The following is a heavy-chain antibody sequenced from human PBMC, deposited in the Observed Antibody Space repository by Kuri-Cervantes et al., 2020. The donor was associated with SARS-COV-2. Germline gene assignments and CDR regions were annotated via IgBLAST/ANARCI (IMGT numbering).Heavy chain of an antibody. J-gene: IGHJ4*02. D-gene: IGHD6-13*01. Sequence: ASVKVSCKTAGYTFTSYYMHWVRQAPGQGLEWMGIINPSGGSTSYAQKFQGRVTMTTDTSTSTAYMELRSLRSDDTAVYYCARAPAAAEYFDYWGQGTLVTVSS. V-gene: IGHV1-46*01. CDR2: INPSGGST. CDR1: GYTFTSYY. CDR3: ARAPAAAEYFDY.